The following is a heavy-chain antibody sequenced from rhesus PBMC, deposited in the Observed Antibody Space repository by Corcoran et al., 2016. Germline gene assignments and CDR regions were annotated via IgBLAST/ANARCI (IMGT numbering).Heavy chain of an antibody. J-gene: IGHJ4*01. V-gene: IGHV3-184*01. Sequence: EVQLVESGGGLVQPGGSLRLSCAASGFTFSDYYMYWVRQALGKRLEGVGFIRSKAYGGTAEYAASVKGRFTISRDDSKSIAYLQMSSLKTEDTAVYYCTKDQYSFDYWGQGVLVTVSS. CDR2: IRSKAYGGTA. D-gene: IGHD2-15*01. CDR3: TKDQYSFDY. CDR1: GFTFSDYY.